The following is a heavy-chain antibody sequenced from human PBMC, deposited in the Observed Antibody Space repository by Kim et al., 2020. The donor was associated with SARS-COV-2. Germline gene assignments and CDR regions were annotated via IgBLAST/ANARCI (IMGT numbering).Heavy chain of an antibody. J-gene: IGHJ4*02. CDR2: ISSSSSYI. CDR1: GFTFSSYS. Sequence: GGSLRLSCAASGFTFSSYSMNWVRQAPGKGLEWVSSISSSSSYIYYADSVKGRFTISRDNAKNSLYLQMNSLRAEDTAVYYCARSGESYYGSGSYYDSHWGQGTLVTVSS. D-gene: IGHD3-10*01. V-gene: IGHV3-21*01. CDR3: ARSGESYYGSGSYYDSH.